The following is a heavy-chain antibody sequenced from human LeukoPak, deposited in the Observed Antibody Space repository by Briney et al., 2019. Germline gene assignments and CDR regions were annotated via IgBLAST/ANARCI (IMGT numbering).Heavy chain of an antibody. CDR2: KSYDGSNK. CDR3: ARYDFWSGRAHFDY. J-gene: IGHJ4*02. D-gene: IGHD3-3*01. Sequence: GGSLRLSCAASGFTFSSYGMHWVRQAPGKGLEWVAVKSYDGSNKYYADSVKGRFTISRDNSKNTLYLQMNSLRAEDTAVYYCARYDFWSGRAHFDYWGQGTLVTVSS. CDR1: GFTFSSYG. V-gene: IGHV3-30*03.